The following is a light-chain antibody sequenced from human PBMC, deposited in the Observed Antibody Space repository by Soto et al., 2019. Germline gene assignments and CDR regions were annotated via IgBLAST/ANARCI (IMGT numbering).Light chain of an antibody. Sequence: DIVMTQSPDSLAVSLGERATINSKSSQSVLYSSNNKNYLAWYQQKPGQPPKLLIYWASTRESGVPDRFSGSGSGIDLTLTISSLQAEDVAVYYCQQYYRPWTFGQGTKVEIK. V-gene: IGKV4-1*01. J-gene: IGKJ1*01. CDR1: QSVLYSSNNKNY. CDR3: QQYYRPWT. CDR2: WAS.